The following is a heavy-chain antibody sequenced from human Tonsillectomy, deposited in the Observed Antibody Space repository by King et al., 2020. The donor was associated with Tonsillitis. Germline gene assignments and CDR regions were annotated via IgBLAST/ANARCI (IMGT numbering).Heavy chain of an antibody. CDR1: GGSISSGSYY. Sequence: VQLQESGPGLVKPSQTLSLTCTVSGGSISSGSYYWSWIRQPAGKGLEWIGRVYTSGSTHYNPPLKSRVTMSVATSKNQFSLKLSSVTAADTAVYYCARDQSIFGVANTLFDYWGQGTLVTVSS. D-gene: IGHD3-3*01. V-gene: IGHV4-61*02. CDR3: ARDQSIFGVANTLFDY. J-gene: IGHJ4*02. CDR2: VYTSGST.